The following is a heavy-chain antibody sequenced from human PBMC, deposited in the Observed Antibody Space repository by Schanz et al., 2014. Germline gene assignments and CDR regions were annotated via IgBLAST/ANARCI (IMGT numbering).Heavy chain of an antibody. CDR3: ARPRFDYGEVDY. J-gene: IGHJ4*02. CDR2: ISSSSSYI. D-gene: IGHD4-17*01. V-gene: IGHV3-21*01. CDR1: GFTFSSYS. Sequence: EVQLVESGGGLVKPGGSLRLSCAASGFTFSSYSMNWVRQAPGKGLEWVSSISSSSSYIYYADSVRGRFTISRDRFQNTLYLRMSSLRAEDTAVYYCARPRFDYGEVDYWGQGTLVNVSS.